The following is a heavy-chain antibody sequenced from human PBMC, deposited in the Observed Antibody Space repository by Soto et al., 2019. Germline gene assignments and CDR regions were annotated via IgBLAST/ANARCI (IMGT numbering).Heavy chain of an antibody. J-gene: IGHJ4*02. D-gene: IGHD3-22*01. CDR3: ARGGGWLPDL. CDR2: IYSSGNT. CDR1: GDSMTSYY. V-gene: IGHV4-59*01. Sequence: QVQLQESGPGLVKSSETLPLTCTVSGDSMTSYYWTWIRQSPGKGLEWIGYIYSSGNTNYNPSLTSRVTISVDTSNNQFSLKLTSMTAADSAVYYCARGGGWLPDLWGQGTLVTVST.